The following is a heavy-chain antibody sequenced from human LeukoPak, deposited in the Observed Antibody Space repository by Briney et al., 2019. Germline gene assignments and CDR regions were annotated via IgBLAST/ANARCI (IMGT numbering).Heavy chain of an antibody. Sequence: GGSLRLSCAASGFTFSGYWMHWVRQVPGKGLVWVARINEDGAYASYADSVKGRFTVSRDNSKSTLYVQMNSLRVEDTAVYYCARGWGYAKVDYWGQGTLVTVSS. V-gene: IGHV3-74*01. J-gene: IGHJ4*02. CDR2: INEDGAYA. D-gene: IGHD5-18*01. CDR1: GFTFSGYW. CDR3: ARGWGYAKVDY.